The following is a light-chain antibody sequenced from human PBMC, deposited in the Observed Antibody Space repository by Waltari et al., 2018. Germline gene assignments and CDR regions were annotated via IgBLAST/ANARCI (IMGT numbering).Light chain of an antibody. J-gene: IGLJ3*02. Sequence: QSVLTQPPSASGTPGPRVTISCSGSSSNIGSNTVHWYQQPPGTAPTLLIYSNNQRPSGVPARFSGSKSGTSASLAISGLQSEDEADYYCAAWDDSLNGWVFGGGTKLTVL. CDR3: AAWDDSLNGWV. V-gene: IGLV1-44*01. CDR2: SNN. CDR1: SSNIGSNT.